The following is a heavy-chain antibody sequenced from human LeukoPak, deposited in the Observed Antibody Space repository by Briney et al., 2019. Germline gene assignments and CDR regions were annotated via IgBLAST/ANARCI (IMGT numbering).Heavy chain of an antibody. CDR3: ARRRYYDGSGYLE. V-gene: IGHV4-39*01. CDR1: GDSFSRSDSY. D-gene: IGHD3-22*01. CDR2: IDYSGRT. J-gene: IGHJ1*01. Sequence: TSETLSLTCSVSGDSFSRSDSYWDWIRQPPGKGLEWIGTIDYSGRTYYSPSLKSRVTMSVDPSNNQFSRNLRSVPAADTALYYCARRRYYDGSGYLEWGQGTLLSVSS.